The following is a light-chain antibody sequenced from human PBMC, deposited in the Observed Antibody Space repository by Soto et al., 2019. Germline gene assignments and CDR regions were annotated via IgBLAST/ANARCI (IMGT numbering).Light chain of an antibody. V-gene: IGLV1-47*01. CDR1: SSNIGSNY. CDR3: AAWDDSLSVV. CDR2: RNN. J-gene: IGLJ2*01. Sequence: QSVLTQPPSASGTPGQRVTISCSGSSSNIGSNYVYWYQQLPGTVPKLLIYRNNQRPSGVPDRFSGSKSGTSASLAISGLRSEDEADYYCAAWDDSLSVVFGGGTKVTVL.